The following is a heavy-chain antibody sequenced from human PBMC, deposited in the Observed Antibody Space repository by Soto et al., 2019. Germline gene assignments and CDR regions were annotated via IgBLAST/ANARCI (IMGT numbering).Heavy chain of an antibody. Sequence: SQTLLLTCVGSGDTVSSNSVAWNWVRQSPSRGLEWLGRTYYRSRWYSDYAVSVRSRIDINADTSKNQVSLQLNSVTPEDTAVYYCARSEEDSDYYYYGMDVWGQGTTVTVS. CDR2: TYYRSRWYS. J-gene: IGHJ6*02. V-gene: IGHV6-1*01. D-gene: IGHD2-15*01. CDR3: ARSEEDSDYYYYGMDV. CDR1: GDTVSSNSVA.